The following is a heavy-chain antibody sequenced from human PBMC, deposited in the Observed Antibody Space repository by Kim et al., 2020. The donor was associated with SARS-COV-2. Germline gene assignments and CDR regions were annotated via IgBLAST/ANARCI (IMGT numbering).Heavy chain of an antibody. V-gene: IGHV3-21*01. D-gene: IGHD5-12*01. CDR2: ISSSSSYI. CDR1: GFTFSSYS. J-gene: IGHJ4*02. Sequence: GGSLRLSCAASGFTFSSYSMNWVRQAPGKGLEWVSSISSSSSYINYADSVKGRFTISRDNAKNSLYLQMNSLRAEDTAVYYCARDPSGATDYWGQGTLVTVSS. CDR3: ARDPSGATDY.